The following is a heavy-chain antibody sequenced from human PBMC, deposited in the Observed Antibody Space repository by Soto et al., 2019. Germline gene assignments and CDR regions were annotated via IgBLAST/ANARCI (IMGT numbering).Heavy chain of an antibody. Sequence: EVQLVESGGNLVQPGGSLRLSCAASGFTFSDHYMDCVRRAPGKGLGWVGRLRNKANSYTTNYAASVKGRFTISRNDSKNSLYLQVNSLKTEDTAGYYCTRVKLLGLGVEPRTNERASDYWGQGTLVTVSS. D-gene: IGHD3-10*01. CDR1: GFTFSDHY. J-gene: IGHJ4*02. CDR2: LRNKANSYTT. V-gene: IGHV3-72*01. CDR3: TRVKLLGLGVEPRTNERASDY.